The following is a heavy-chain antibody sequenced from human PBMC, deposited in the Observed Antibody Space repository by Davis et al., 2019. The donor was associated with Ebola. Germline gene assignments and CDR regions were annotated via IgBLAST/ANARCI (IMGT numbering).Heavy chain of an antibody. D-gene: IGHD3-22*01. CDR1: GYTFTSYG. CDR2: SSTYNGNT. J-gene: IGHJ4*02. V-gene: IGHV1-18*01. Sequence: ASVKVSCKASGYTFTSYGITGVRQAPGQGLEGMGGSSTYNGNTNYAQKVQGRVTMTTDTSTSPAYMELRSLRSDDTAVYVCARGYDSSGYYYEVGYLGQGTLVTVSS. CDR3: ARGYDSSGYYYEVGY.